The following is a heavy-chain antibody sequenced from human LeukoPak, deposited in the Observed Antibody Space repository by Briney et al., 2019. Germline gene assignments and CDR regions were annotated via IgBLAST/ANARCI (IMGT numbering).Heavy chain of an antibody. CDR1: GYTFTSYD. J-gene: IGHJ4*02. V-gene: IGHV1-8*01. D-gene: IGHD4-17*01. Sequence: APVKVSCKASGYTFTSYDINWVRQATGQGLEWMGWMNPNSGNTGYAQKFQGRVTMTRNTSISTAYMELSRLRSDDTAVYYCARDARTRDYPGDYWGQGTLVTVSS. CDR2: MNPNSGNT. CDR3: ARDARTRDYPGDY.